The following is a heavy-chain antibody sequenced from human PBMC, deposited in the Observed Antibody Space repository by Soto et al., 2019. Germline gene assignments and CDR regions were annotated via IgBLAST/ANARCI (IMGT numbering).Heavy chain of an antibody. Sequence: QVQLVQSGAEVKRPGASVKVSCKASGYTFTSYAINWVRQAPGQGLEWMGWISTYNGNTDYAQKLQGRFTMTTDTSTSTAYMELRSLRSDDTAVYYCGRGLHWRGEVQPFDHWGQGSLVTVSS. V-gene: IGHV1-18*01. D-gene: IGHD3-16*01. CDR3: GRGLHWRGEVQPFDH. CDR2: ISTYNGNT. CDR1: GYTFTSYA. J-gene: IGHJ4*02.